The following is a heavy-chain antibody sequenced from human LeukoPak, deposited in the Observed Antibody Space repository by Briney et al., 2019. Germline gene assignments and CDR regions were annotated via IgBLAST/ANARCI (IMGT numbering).Heavy chain of an antibody. CDR1: GGSFSGYY. V-gene: IGHV4-34*01. J-gene: IGHJ5*02. CDR2: INHSGST. Sequence: SETLSLTCAVYGGSFSGYYWSWIRQPPGKGLEWIGEINHSGSTNYNPSLKSRVTISVDTSKNQFSLKLSSVTAADTAVYYCARVHGWFDPWGQGTLVTVSS. CDR3: ARVHGWFDP.